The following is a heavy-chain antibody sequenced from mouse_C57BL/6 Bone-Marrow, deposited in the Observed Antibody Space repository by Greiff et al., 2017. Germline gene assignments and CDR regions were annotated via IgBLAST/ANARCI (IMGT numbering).Heavy chain of an antibody. CDR3: AKGSANRAVIVDD. CDR2: IHPNSGST. CDR1: GYTFTSYW. Sequence: QVQLQQPGAELVKPGASVKLSCKASGYTFTSYWMHWVKQRPGQGLEWIGMIHPNSGSTNYNEKFKSKATLTVDKSSSTAYMQLSSLTSEDSAVXYWAKGSANRAVIVDDWGQGTSVTVSS. J-gene: IGHJ4*01. D-gene: IGHD3-1*01. V-gene: IGHV1-64*01.